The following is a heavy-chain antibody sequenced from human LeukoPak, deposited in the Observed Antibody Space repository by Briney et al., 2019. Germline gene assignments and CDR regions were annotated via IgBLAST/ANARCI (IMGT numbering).Heavy chain of an antibody. D-gene: IGHD2-2*02. CDR2: IYYSGST. Sequence: SQTLSLTCTVSGGSISSGDYYWSWIRQPPGKGLEWIGYIYYSGSTYYNPSLMSRVTISLDTSKNQFSLKLSSVTAADTAVYYCARLPDCSSNACYNDYWGQGTLVTVSS. J-gene: IGHJ4*02. CDR3: ARLPDCSSNACYNDY. V-gene: IGHV4-30-4*01. CDR1: GGSISSGDYY.